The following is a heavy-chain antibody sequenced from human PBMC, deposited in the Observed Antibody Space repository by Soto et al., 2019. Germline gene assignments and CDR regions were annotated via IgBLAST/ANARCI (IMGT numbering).Heavy chain of an antibody. CDR1: GYSISSGYY. V-gene: IGHV4-38-2*01. J-gene: IGHJ4*02. Sequence: SETLSLTCAVSGYSISSGYYWGWIRQPPGKGLEWIGSIYHSGSTYYNPSLKSRVTISVDTTKNQFSLKLSSVTAADAAVYYCARLDPYYYDSSGYPYWGQGTLVTVSS. CDR2: IYHSGST. D-gene: IGHD3-22*01. CDR3: ARLDPYYYDSSGYPY.